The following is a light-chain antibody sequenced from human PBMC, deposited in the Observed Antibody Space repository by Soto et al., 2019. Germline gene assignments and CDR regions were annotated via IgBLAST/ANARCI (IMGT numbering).Light chain of an antibody. Sequence: DIQMTQSPSSVSASVGDRVTITCRASQGISNWLAWYQQQPGKAPKLLIYAASSLQSGVPSRFSGGGSGTHFTLIISSLQPEDFATYYCQQTNTFLPLTFGGATTVEIK. CDR3: QQTNTFLPLT. V-gene: IGKV1-12*01. CDR1: QGISNW. CDR2: AAS. J-gene: IGKJ4*01.